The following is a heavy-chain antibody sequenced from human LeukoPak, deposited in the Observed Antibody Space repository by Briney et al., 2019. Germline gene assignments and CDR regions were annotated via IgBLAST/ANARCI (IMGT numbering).Heavy chain of an antibody. CDR1: GGSISSYY. V-gene: IGHV4-59*01. CDR2: IYYSGST. D-gene: IGHD6-13*01. CDR3: ARVKAAAGTSWYYMDV. J-gene: IGHJ6*03. Sequence: SETLSLTCPVSGGSISSYYWSWIRQPPGKGLEWIGYIYYSGSTNYNPSLKSRVTISVDTSKNQFSLKLSSVTAADTAVYYCARVKAAAGTSWYYMDVWGKGTTVTVSS.